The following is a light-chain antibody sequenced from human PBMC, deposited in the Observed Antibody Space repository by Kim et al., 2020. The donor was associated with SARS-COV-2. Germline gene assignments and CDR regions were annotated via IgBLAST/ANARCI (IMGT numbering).Light chain of an antibody. V-gene: IGKV3-11*01. J-gene: IGKJ5*01. Sequence: EVTQSPATLSLSPGERATLSCRASQSVGTYLAWYQQKPGQAPRLLIYDASKRATGIPARFRGSGSGTDFTLTIGTLEPEDSADYYCQQRGNFGQGTRLEIK. CDR3: QQRGN. CDR1: QSVGTY. CDR2: DAS.